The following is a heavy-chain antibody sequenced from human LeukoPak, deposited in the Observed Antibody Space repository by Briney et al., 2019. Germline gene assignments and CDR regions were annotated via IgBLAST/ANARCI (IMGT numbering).Heavy chain of an antibody. CDR2: IKQDGSEK. V-gene: IGHV3-7*01. Sequence: GGSLRLSCAASGFTFSSYWMSWVRQAPGKGLEGVANIKQDGSEKYYVDSVKGRFTISRDNAKNSLYLQMNSLRAEDTAVYYCARVRGPGYIVVVPVFDYWGQGTLVTVSS. CDR1: GFTFSSYW. D-gene: IGHD2-2*01. J-gene: IGHJ4*02. CDR3: ARVRGPGYIVVVPVFDY.